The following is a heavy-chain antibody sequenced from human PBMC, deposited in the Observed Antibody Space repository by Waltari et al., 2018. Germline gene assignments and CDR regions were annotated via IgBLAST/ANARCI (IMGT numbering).Heavy chain of an antibody. Sequence: QVQLQESGPGLVKPSETLSLTCTVSGGSISSSSYYWGWIRQPPGKGLEWIGSIYYSGSTYYNPALKSRVTISVDTSKNQFSLKLSSVTAADTAVYYCARDRAMVVTPAYFDYWGQGTLVTVSS. V-gene: IGHV4-39*07. CDR1: GGSISSSSYY. D-gene: IGHD2-21*02. CDR2: IYYSGST. J-gene: IGHJ4*02. CDR3: ARDRAMVVTPAYFDY.